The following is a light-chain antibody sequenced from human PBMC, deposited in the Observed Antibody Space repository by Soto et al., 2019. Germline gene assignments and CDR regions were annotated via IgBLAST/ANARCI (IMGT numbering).Light chain of an antibody. CDR3: CSSAGSSTLVI. CDR2: EGS. Sequence: QSALTQPASVSGSPGQSITISCTGTSSDIGSSNLVSWYQPYPGEAPKLIMYEGSKRPSWVSNRFSGSKSGKTASLTISGRRAEDEADYYGCSSAGSSTLVIFGGGTKLTGL. V-gene: IGLV2-23*01. CDR1: SSDIGSSNL. J-gene: IGLJ2*01.